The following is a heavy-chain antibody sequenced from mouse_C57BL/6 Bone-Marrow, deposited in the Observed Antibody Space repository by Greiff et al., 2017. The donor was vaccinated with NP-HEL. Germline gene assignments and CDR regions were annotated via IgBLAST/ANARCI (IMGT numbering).Heavy chain of an antibody. CDR1: GYTFTSYG. CDR3: ARKLLGYFDD. CDR2: IYPRSGNT. J-gene: IGHJ1*03. Sequence: QVQLKESGAELARPGASVKLSCKASGYTFTSYGISWVKQRPGQGLEWIGEIYPRSGNTYYNEKFKGKATLTADKSSSTAYMELRSLTSEDSAVYFCARKLLGYFDDWGTGTTVTVSS. V-gene: IGHV1-81*01. D-gene: IGHD1-3*01.